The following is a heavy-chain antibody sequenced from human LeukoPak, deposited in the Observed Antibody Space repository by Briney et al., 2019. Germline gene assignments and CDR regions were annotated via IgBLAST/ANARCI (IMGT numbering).Heavy chain of an antibody. CDR1: GASFTSGGYY. J-gene: IGHJ6*02. CDR2: IFYRGTT. V-gene: IGHV4-31*03. CDR3: ARDLHYYVAMDV. D-gene: IGHD3-10*02. Sequence: SQTLSLTCTVSGASFTSGGYYWSWVRQHPVKGLEWIGYIFYRGTTRYNPSLTSRITMSLDTSKNQFSLRLSSVTAADTAVYYCARDLHYYVAMDVWGQGTTVTVSS.